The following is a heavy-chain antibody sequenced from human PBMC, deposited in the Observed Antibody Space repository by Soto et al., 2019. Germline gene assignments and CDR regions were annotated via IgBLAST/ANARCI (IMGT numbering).Heavy chain of an antibody. V-gene: IGHV5-10-1*01. CDR3: ARHLVVLVAATTAASYYYFGMDV. CDR2: IDPIDSYT. J-gene: IGHJ6*02. CDR1: EGRFADFL. D-gene: IGHD2-15*01. Sequence: ESLQVSRQCLEGRFADFLFSWVIKIQRKGRHWMGRIDPIDSYTNYSPSFQGHVTISADKSISTAYLQWSSLKASDTALYYCARHLVVLVAATTAASYYYFGMDVWGQPTTVTGYS.